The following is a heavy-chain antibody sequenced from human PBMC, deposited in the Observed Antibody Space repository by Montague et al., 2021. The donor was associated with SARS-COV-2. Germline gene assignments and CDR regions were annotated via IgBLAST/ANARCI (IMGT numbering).Heavy chain of an antibody. CDR3: VRGRVDTTMILVVFTGAAHYCDA. Sequence: SETLSLTCAVYGGSFSDYYWTWIRQPPGKGLEWLGEVNHSGRINYNPSLKSRITISVDTSKNQFSLRLSSVTAADTAVYYCVRGRVDTTMILVVFTGAAHYCDAWGQGTLVSVSS. CDR2: VNHSGRI. CDR1: GGSFSDYY. V-gene: IGHV4-34*01. D-gene: IGHD3-22*01. J-gene: IGHJ4*02.